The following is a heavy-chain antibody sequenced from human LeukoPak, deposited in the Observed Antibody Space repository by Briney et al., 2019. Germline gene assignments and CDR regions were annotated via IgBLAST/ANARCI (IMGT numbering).Heavy chain of an antibody. CDR3: ATTNDGGGYQWGDFFDF. V-gene: IGHV1-69*04. CDR2: VIPNLGTT. J-gene: IGHJ4*02. CDR1: GGTSNSHA. Sequence: ASVKVSCKASGGTSNSHAISWVRQAPGQGLEWMGRVIPNLGTTNRAQNFQDRVTLTADKSTNTAYMELTSLTSDDTAVYYCATTNDGGGYQWGDFFDFWGQGTLVTVSS. D-gene: IGHD3-22*01.